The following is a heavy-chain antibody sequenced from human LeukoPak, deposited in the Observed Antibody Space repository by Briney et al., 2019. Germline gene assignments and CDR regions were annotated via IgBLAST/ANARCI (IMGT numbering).Heavy chain of an antibody. CDR1: GYTFTGYY. J-gene: IGHJ3*02. V-gene: IGHV1-2*02. CDR2: INPNSGGT. Sequence: GASVKVSCKASGYTFTGYYMHWVRQAPGQGLAWMGWINPNSGGTNYAQKFQGRVTMTRDTSISTAYMELSRLRSDDTAVYYCARTYYYDSRDAFDIWGQGTMVTVSS. CDR3: ARTYYYDSRDAFDI. D-gene: IGHD3-22*01.